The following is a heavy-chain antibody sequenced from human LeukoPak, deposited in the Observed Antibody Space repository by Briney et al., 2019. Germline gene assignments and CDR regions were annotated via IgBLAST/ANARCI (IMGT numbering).Heavy chain of an antibody. D-gene: IGHD2-21*02. CDR2: INHSGST. J-gene: IGHJ4*02. CDR3: ARGGRHIVVVTARPSFDY. CDR1: GGSFSGYY. V-gene: IGHV4-34*01. Sequence: SETLSLTCAVYGGSFSGYYWSWIRQPPGKGLEWIGEINHSGSTNYNPSLKSRVTISVDTSKNQFSLKLSSVTAADTAVYYCARGGRHIVVVTARPSFDYWGQGTLVTVSS.